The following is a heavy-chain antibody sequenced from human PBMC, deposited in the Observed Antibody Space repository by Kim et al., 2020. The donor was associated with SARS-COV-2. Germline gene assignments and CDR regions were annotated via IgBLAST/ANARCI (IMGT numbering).Heavy chain of an antibody. CDR2: INHSGST. D-gene: IGHD2-15*01. V-gene: IGHV4-34*01. CDR1: GGSFSGYY. J-gene: IGHJ5*02. Sequence: SETLSLTCAVYGGSFSGYYWSWIRQPPGKGLEWIGEINHSGSTNYNPSLKSRVTISVDTSKNQFSLKLSSVTAADTAVYYCARGKKQLYYVGYCSGGSCQNQGSWFDPWGQGTLVTVSS. CDR3: ARGKKQLYYVGYCSGGSCQNQGSWFDP.